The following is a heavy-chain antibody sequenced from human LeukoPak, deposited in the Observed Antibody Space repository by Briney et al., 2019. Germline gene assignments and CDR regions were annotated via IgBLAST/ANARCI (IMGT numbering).Heavy chain of an antibody. CDR1: GYTFTSYD. Sequence: ASVKVSCKASGYTFTSYDINWVRQATGQGLEWMGWMNPNSGNTGYAQKFQGRVTITRNTSISTAYIELSSLRSEDTAVYYCARGLFLSQAESVVAADFEDYWGQGTLVTVSS. J-gene: IGHJ4*02. CDR2: MNPNSGNT. CDR3: ARGLFLSQAESVVAADFEDY. D-gene: IGHD2-15*01. V-gene: IGHV1-8*03.